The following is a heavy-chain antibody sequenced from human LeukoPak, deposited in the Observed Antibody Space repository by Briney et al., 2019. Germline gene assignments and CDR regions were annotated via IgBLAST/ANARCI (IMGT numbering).Heavy chain of an antibody. CDR2: SYTGGGT. CDR1: DDSISSGDYY. Sequence: SETLSLTCAVSDDSISSGDYYWSWIRQPAGKGLEWIGRSYTGGGTNYNPSLKSRVTISEDMSKNQFSLKLSSVTAADTAVYYCARTPVGAAAGIGWFDPWGQGTLVTVSS. V-gene: IGHV4-61*02. D-gene: IGHD6-13*01. J-gene: IGHJ5*02. CDR3: ARTPVGAAAGIGWFDP.